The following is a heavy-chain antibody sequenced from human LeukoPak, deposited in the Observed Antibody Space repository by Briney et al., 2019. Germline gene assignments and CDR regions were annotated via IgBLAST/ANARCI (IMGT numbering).Heavy chain of an antibody. J-gene: IGHJ3*01. CDR3: ARGLAFDL. D-gene: IGHD3-16*01. CDR2: ISGGSVTI. V-gene: IGHV3-48*02. CDR1: GFTFNTYS. Sequence: GGALRLSCAASGFTFNTYSMNWVREAPGKGLEWVSYISGGSVTIYYADSVKGRFTITRDNAENSLFLQMNSLRDEDTAVYYCARGLAFDLWGQGTVVSVSS.